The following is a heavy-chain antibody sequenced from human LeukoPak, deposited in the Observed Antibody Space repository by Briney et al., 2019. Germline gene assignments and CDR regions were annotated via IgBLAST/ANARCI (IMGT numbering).Heavy chain of an antibody. D-gene: IGHD6-19*01. V-gene: IGHV1-58*02. CDR1: GFTFSSSA. CDR3: AKGAGTSMHYYYYYMDV. J-gene: IGHJ6*03. CDR2: IVVGSGNT. Sequence: ASVKVSCKASGFTFSSSAMQWVRQARGQRLEWIGWIVVGSGNTNYAQKFQERVTITTDESTSTAYMELSSLRSEDTAVYYCAKGAGTSMHYYYYYMDVWGKGTTVTVSS.